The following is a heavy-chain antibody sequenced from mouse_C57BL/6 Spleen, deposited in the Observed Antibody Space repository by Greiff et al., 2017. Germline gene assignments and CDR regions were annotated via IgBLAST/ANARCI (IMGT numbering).Heavy chain of an antibody. D-gene: IGHD2-3*01. CDR3: VRDDEGYYDWFAY. CDR2: IRSNSSNYAT. Sequence: EVQVVESGGGLVQPTGSLKLSCAASGFTFNTYAMHWFRQAPGKGLEWVARIRSNSSNYATYYADSVKDIFTISRDDSQSMLYLQMNNLKTEDTAMYYGVRDDEGYYDWFAYRGQGTLVTVSA. V-gene: IGHV10-3*01. CDR1: GFTFNTYA. J-gene: IGHJ3*01.